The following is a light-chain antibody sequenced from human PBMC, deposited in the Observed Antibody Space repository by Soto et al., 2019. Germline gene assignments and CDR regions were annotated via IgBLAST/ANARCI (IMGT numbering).Light chain of an antibody. CDR3: QQYGSSRWT. Sequence: EIVLTQTPSTPSLSRGERYTVSCTSSQSVSSSYLAWYQQKPGQAPRLLIYGASSRATGIPDRFSGSGSGTDFTLTISRLEPEDIAVYYCQQYGSSRWTLGQGTKVDIK. CDR1: QSVSSSY. V-gene: IGKV3-20*01. CDR2: GAS. J-gene: IGKJ1*01.